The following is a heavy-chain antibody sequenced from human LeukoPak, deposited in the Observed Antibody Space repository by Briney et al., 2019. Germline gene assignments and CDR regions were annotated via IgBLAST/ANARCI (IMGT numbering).Heavy chain of an antibody. V-gene: IGHV4-59*01. J-gene: IGHJ6*03. CDR1: GGSISSYY. CDR3: ARVSFSRYYYYMDV. CDR2: IYYSGST. Sequence: KASETLSLTCTVSGGSISSYYWSWIRQPPGKGLEWIGYIYYSGSTNYNPSLKSRVTISVDTSKNQFSLNLSSVTAADTAVYYCARVSFSRYYYYMDVWGKGTTVTVSS.